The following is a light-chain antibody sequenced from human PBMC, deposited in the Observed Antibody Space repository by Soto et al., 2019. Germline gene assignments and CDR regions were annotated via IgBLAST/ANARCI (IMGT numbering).Light chain of an antibody. CDR3: CSYAGSSTLV. CDR2: EVN. Sequence: QSALTQRASVSGSPGQSITISCTGTSSDVGRYNLVSWYQQHPGKAPKLMIFEVNKRPSGVSNRFSGSKSGNTASLTISGLQAEDEADYYCCSYAGSSTLVFGGGTQLTVL. J-gene: IGLJ2*01. V-gene: IGLV2-23*02. CDR1: SSDVGRYNL.